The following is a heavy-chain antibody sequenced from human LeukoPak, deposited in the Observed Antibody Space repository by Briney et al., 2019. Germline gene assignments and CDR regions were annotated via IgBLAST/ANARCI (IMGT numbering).Heavy chain of an antibody. CDR1: GGSVSGYY. J-gene: IGHJ3*02. Sequence: SETLSLTCAVSGGSVSGYYWSWIRQPPGKGPEWIGKISHSGSTNYNPSLKSRVTISVDTSTNQFTLNLSSVTAVDTAVYYCARSANAFDIWGQGTMVTVSS. V-gene: IGHV4-34*01. CDR2: ISHSGST. CDR3: ARSANAFDI.